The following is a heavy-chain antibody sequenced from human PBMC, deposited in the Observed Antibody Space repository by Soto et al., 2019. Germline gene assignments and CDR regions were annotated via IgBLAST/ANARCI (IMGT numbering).Heavy chain of an antibody. Sequence: QVQLMQSGAEVKKPGSSVKVSCKASGGTFSTSAISWVRQAPGEGLEWVGGIMPIFATPDYAQKFQGRVTISADESTATAYLERTRLTTDDTAVYYCARDKARQQLGGNYYYILDVWGQGTAITVSS. D-gene: IGHD3-3*02. CDR3: ARDKARQQLGGNYYYILDV. CDR2: IMPIFATP. CDR1: GGTFSTSA. V-gene: IGHV1-69*12. J-gene: IGHJ6*02.